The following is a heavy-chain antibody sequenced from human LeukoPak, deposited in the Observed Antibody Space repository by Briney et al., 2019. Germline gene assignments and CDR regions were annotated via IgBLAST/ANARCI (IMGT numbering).Heavy chain of an antibody. D-gene: IGHD3/OR15-3a*01. CDR2: MNSDGSRT. CDR1: GFTFSSYW. CDR3: ARDSAWTTFDL. Sequence: PGGSLRLSCAASGFTFSSYWMHWVRQAPGKGLVWVSRMNSDGSRTSYADSVKGRFTISRDDAKNTLYLQMNSLRAEDTAVYYCARDSAWTTFDLWGRGTLVTVSS. J-gene: IGHJ2*01. V-gene: IGHV3-74*01.